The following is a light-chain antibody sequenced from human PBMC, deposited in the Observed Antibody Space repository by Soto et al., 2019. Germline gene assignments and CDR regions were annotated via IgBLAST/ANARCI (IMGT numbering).Light chain of an antibody. Sequence: DIQMTQSPSTLSASVGDRVTITCRASQSISSWLAWYQQKPGKASKLLIYTASSLDSGVPSRFSGSGSGTEFTLTISSLQPDDFATYYCQEYNSHSRYTFGQGTKLEIK. J-gene: IGKJ2*01. V-gene: IGKV1-5*03. CDR3: QEYNSHSRYT. CDR1: QSISSW. CDR2: TAS.